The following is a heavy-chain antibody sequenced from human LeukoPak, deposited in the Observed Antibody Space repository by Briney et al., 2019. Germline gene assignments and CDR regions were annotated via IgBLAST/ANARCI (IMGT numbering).Heavy chain of an antibody. CDR2: INPNSGGT. Sequence: GASVKVSCKASGYTFTGYYMHWVRQAPGQGLEWMGWINPNSGGTNYAQKFQGRVTMTRDTSISTAYMELSRLRSDDTAVYYCARTFDYYDSSGYARGYFDYWGQGTLVTVSS. J-gene: IGHJ4*02. CDR3: ARTFDYYDSSGYARGYFDY. D-gene: IGHD3-22*01. V-gene: IGHV1-2*02. CDR1: GYTFTGYY.